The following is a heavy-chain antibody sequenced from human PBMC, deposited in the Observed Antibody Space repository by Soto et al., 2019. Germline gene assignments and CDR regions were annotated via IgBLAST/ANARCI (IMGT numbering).Heavy chain of an antibody. V-gene: IGHV4-59*08. Sequence: QVQLQQSGPGLVKPSETLSLTCSVSSGPTSSHNWGWIRQTPGRGLEWIGYVYSTGATSYNPSLTSRVTISADTSTNHTSLTLTSVTAADTAVYYCVRQGIGNLHGLVDVWGQGTTVRVSS. J-gene: IGHJ6*02. CDR1: SGPTSSHN. CDR2: VYSTGAT. CDR3: VRQGIGNLHGLVDV. D-gene: IGHD1-1*01.